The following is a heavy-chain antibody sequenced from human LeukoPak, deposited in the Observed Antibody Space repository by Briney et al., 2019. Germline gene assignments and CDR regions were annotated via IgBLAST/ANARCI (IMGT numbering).Heavy chain of an antibody. J-gene: IGHJ6*03. CDR1: GYTFTSYD. V-gene: IGHV1-8*01. CDR3: ARGRTFGVVTDYYYYYYMDV. CDR2: TNPNSGNT. Sequence: ASVKVSCKASGYTFTSYDINWVRQATGRGLEWMGWTNPNSGNTGYAQKFQGRVTMTRNTSISTAYMELSSLRSEDTAVYYCARGRTFGVVTDYYYYYYMDVWGKGTTVTVSS. D-gene: IGHD3-3*01.